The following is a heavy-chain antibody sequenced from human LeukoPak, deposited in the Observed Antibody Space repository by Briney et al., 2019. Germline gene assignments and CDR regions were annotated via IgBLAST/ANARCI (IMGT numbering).Heavy chain of an antibody. V-gene: IGHV4-38-2*02. D-gene: IGHD1-1*01. CDR1: GNSISSTYY. Sequence: PSETLSLTCTVSGNSISSTYYGAWIRQPPGKGLEWTATISHSGNTYYTPSLESRLTISLDTSKNHFSLRLSSVTAADTAVYYCARVNAPVATFDYWGLGTLVAVSS. J-gene: IGHJ4*02. CDR3: ARVNAPVATFDY. CDR2: ISHSGNT.